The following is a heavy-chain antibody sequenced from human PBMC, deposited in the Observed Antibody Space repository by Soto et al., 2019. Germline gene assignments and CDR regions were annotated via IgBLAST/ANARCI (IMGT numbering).Heavy chain of an antibody. CDR1: GFAFANYE. V-gene: IGHV3-48*03. D-gene: IGHD3-3*01. Sequence: PGGSLRLSCAASGFAFANYEMHWVRQAPGKGLDWVAYINGGGDVKYYADSVEGRFTISRDNAKNALSLQMDNLRAEDTAIYYCARLSGDGFWKSYSPYNLFESWGQGALVTVSS. J-gene: IGHJ5*01. CDR3: ARLSGDGFWKSYSPYNLFES. CDR2: INGGGDVK.